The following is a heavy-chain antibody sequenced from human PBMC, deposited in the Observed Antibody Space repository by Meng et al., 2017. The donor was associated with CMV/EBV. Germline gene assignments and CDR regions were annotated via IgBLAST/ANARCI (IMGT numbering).Heavy chain of an antibody. CDR3: SRLGGDIAVAGLGGDY. D-gene: IGHD6-19*01. Sequence: ASVKVSCKASGYTFTGYYMHWVRQAPGQGLEWMGWINPNSGGTNYAQKSQGRVTMTRDTSISTAYMGLSRLRSDDTAVYYCSRLGGDIAVAGLGGDYWGQGTLVTVSS. CDR1: GYTFTGYY. J-gene: IGHJ4*02. CDR2: INPNSGGT. V-gene: IGHV1-2*02.